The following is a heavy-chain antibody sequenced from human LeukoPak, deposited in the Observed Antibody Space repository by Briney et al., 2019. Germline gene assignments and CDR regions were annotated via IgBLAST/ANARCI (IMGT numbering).Heavy chain of an antibody. J-gene: IGHJ5*02. D-gene: IGHD1-7*01. CDR1: GFTFSSYS. CDR3: ASDFLITGTTENWFDP. CDR2: ISSSSSYI. V-gene: IGHV3-21*01. Sequence: PGGSLRLSCAASGFTFSSYSMNWVRQAPGKGLEWVSSISSSSSYIFYADSVKGRFTISRDNAKNSLYLQMNSLRAEDTAVYYCASDFLITGTTENWFDPWGQGTLVTVSS.